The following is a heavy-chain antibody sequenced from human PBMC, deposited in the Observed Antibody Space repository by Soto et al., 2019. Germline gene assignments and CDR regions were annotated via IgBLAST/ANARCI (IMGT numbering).Heavy chain of an antibody. V-gene: IGHV1-8*01. CDR1: GYTFTSYD. Sequence: QVQLVQSGAEVKKPGASVKVSCKASGYTFTSYDINWVRQATGQGLEWMGWMNTNSGNTGYAQKFQGRVTMTRNTSISTDYMALSSLRSEDTAVYYCARWPQWIQLWLDYWGQGTLVTVSS. J-gene: IGHJ4*02. CDR2: MNTNSGNT. CDR3: ARWPQWIQLWLDY. D-gene: IGHD5-18*01.